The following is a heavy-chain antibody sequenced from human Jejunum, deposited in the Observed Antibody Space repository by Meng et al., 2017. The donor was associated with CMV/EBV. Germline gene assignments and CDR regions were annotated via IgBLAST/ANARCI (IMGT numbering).Heavy chain of an antibody. V-gene: IGHV3-11*05. J-gene: IGHJ5*02. CDR1: GFKFRDYY. CDR2: VSPGSTNI. CDR3: ATWGASCYADH. D-gene: IGHD2-2*01. Sequence: QGKLVEAGGGLVKPGGSLRLSCSASGFKFRDYYMDWIRQAPGKGLEWLSFVSPGSTNINYSDTVKGRFTISRDNAKNSLYLQMNNLRAEDTAVYYCATWGASCYADHWGQGTLVTVSS.